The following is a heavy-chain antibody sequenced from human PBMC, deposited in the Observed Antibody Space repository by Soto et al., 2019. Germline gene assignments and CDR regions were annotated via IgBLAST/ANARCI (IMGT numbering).Heavy chain of an antibody. V-gene: IGHV1-18*01. Sequence: QVQLVQSGAEVKKPGASVKVSCKASGYTFTSYGISWVRQAPGLGLEWMGWISAYNGNTNYAQKLQGRVTMTTDTSTSTAFMELRSLRSDDTAVYYCARAARFLEWFNGMDVWGQGTTVTVSS. CDR3: ARAARFLEWFNGMDV. J-gene: IGHJ6*02. D-gene: IGHD3-3*01. CDR1: GYTFTSYG. CDR2: ISAYNGNT.